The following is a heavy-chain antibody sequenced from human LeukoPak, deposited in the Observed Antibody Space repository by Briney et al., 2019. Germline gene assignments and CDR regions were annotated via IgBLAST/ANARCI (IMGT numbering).Heavy chain of an antibody. CDR1: GYTFITYY. D-gene: IGHD1-26*01. CDR2: INPDSGST. V-gene: IGHV1-46*01. J-gene: IGHJ4*02. CDR3: ARVGGWEPKLHGVTFDY. Sequence: GASVKVSCKASGYTFITYYMHWVRQAPGQGLEWMGIINPDSGSTNYAQSFQGRVTMTRDTSTSTVYMELSSLRSEDTAVYYCARVGGWEPKLHGVTFDYLGQGTLVTVSS.